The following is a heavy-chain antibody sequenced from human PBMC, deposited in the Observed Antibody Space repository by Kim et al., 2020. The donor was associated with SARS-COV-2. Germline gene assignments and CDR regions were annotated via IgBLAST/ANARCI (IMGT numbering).Heavy chain of an antibody. D-gene: IGHD2-8*01. J-gene: IGHJ4*02. Sequence: SVKVSCKASGFTFTSSAVQWVRQARGQRLEWIGWIVVGSGNTNYAQKFQERVTITRDMSTSTAYMELSSLRSEDTAVYYCAADLQYCTNGVCFNFDYWGQGTLVTVSS. CDR1: GFTFTSSA. V-gene: IGHV1-58*01. CDR3: AADLQYCTNGVCFNFDY. CDR2: IVVGSGNT.